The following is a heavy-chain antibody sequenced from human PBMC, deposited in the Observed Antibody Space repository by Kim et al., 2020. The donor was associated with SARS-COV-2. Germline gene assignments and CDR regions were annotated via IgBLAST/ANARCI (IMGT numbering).Heavy chain of an antibody. D-gene: IGHD6-19*01. J-gene: IGHJ3*02. CDR2: K. V-gene: IGHV2-5*01. CDR3: AHLFGWGDAFDI. Sequence: KRYSASLQSRLTIPKDTSENQVVLTMTHMDPVDTATYYCAHLFGWGDAFDIWGEGTMVTVSS.